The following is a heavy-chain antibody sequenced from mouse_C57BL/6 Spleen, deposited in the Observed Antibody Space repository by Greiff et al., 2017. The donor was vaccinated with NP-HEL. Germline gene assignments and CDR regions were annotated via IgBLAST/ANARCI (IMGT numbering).Heavy chain of an antibody. J-gene: IGHJ4*01. CDR3: ARPPNDWGSMDY. D-gene: IGHD4-1*01. Sequence: EVKLVESGGGLVKPGGSLKLSCAASGFTFSDYGMHWVRQAPEKGLEWVAYISSGSSTIYYADTVKGRFTISRDNAKNTLFLQMTSLRSEDTAMYYCARPPNDWGSMDYWGQGTSVTVSS. V-gene: IGHV5-17*01. CDR2: ISSGSSTI. CDR1: GFTFSDYG.